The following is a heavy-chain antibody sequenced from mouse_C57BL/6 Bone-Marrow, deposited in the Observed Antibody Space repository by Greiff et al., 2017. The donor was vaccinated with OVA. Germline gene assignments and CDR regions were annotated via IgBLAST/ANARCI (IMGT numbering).Heavy chain of an antibody. J-gene: IGHJ1*03. CDR2: IYPSDSET. CDR3: ARTAAYYSNYWYFDV. D-gene: IGHD2-5*01. Sequence: QVQLQQPGAELVRPGSSVKLSCKASGYTFTSYWMDWVKQRPGQGLEWIGNIYPSDSETHYNQKFKDKATLTVDKSSSTAYMQLSSLTSEDSAVYYCARTAAYYSNYWYFDVGGRGTTVTVSA. CDR1: GYTFTSYW. V-gene: IGHV1-61*01.